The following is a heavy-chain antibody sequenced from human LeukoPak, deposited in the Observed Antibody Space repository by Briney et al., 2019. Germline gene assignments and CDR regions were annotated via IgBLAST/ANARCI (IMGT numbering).Heavy chain of an antibody. J-gene: IGHJ5*02. CDR2: IIPILGIS. V-gene: IGHV1-69*02. CDR1: GGTFSSYT. CDR3: ARVSVVGATPFDP. D-gene: IGHD1-26*01. Sequence: SVKVSCKASGGTFSSYTISWVRQAPGQGLEWMGRIIPILGISNYAQKLQGRVTITADKSTSTAYMELSSLRSEDTAVYYCARVSVVGATPFDPWGQGTLVTVSS.